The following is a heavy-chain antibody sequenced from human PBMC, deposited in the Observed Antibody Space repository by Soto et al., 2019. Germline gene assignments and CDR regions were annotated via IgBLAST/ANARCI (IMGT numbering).Heavy chain of an antibody. D-gene: IGHD3-10*01. V-gene: IGHV3-33*01. CDR2: IWYDGSNK. J-gene: IGHJ6*04. CDR3: ARYYRPIAYGMYV. CDR1: GFTFSRYG. Sequence: GGSLRLSCAASGFTFSRYGMHWVRQAPGKGLEWVAIIWYDGSNKYYADSVKGRFTISRDNSKNTLYLQMNSLRAEDTAVYYCARYYRPIAYGMYVWGKGTTVPVSS.